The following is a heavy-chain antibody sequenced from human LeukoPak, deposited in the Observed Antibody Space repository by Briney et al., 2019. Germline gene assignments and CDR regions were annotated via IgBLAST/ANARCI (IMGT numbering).Heavy chain of an antibody. V-gene: IGHV3-21*01. CDR1: GFTFKSYG. D-gene: IGHD1-26*01. J-gene: IGHJ4*02. Sequence: PGGTLRLSCAASGFTFKSYGMTWVRQAPGKGLEWVSSISSSSSYIYYADSVKGRFTISRDNAKNSLYLQMNSLRAEDTAVYYCARHPDGSYQDYWGQGTLVTVSS. CDR3: ARHPDGSYQDY. CDR2: ISSSSSYI.